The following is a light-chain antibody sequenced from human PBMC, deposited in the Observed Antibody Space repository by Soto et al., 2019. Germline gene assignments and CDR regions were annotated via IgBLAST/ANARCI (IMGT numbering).Light chain of an antibody. CDR2: TAS. CDR3: QQLNNYPRT. CDR1: QGISSY. J-gene: IGKJ1*01. Sequence: DIQLTQSPSFLSASVGDRVTITCRASQGISSYLAWYQQKPGKAPKLLISTASTLQSGVPSRFSGSGSGTEFTHTISSLQPEDFATYYCQQLNNYPRTFGQGTKVDIK. V-gene: IGKV1-9*01.